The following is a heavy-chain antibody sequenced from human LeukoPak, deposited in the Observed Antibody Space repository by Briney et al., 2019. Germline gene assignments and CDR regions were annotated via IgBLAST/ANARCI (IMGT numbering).Heavy chain of an antibody. CDR3: AREWDGSGSYYNPRDSDY. CDR2: IYHSGST. Sequence: SETLSLTCTVSGYSISSGYYWGWIRQPPGKGLEWIGSIYHSGSTYYNPSLKSRVTISVDTSKNQFSLKLSSVTAADTAVYYCAREWDGSGSYYNPRDSDYWGQGTLVTVSS. CDR1: GYSISSGYY. V-gene: IGHV4-38-2*02. D-gene: IGHD3-10*01. J-gene: IGHJ4*02.